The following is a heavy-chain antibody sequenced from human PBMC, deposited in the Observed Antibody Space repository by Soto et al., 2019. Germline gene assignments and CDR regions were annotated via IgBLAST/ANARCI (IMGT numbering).Heavy chain of an antibody. CDR1: EFSFSNYW. Sequence: EVQLVESGGGFRQPGGSLRLSCSASEFSFSNYWMTWVRQAPGKGLEWVASIKKDGSEKSYVDSVKGRFTISRDNAKNSLYLHMSSLRDEDTAVYYCARRAAVVGLDYWGQGALVTVSS. V-gene: IGHV3-7*01. J-gene: IGHJ4*02. CDR2: IKKDGSEK. CDR3: ARRAAVVGLDY. D-gene: IGHD6-13*01.